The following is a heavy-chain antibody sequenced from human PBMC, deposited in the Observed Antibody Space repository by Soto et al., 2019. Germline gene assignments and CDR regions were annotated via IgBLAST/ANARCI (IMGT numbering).Heavy chain of an antibody. CDR2: ISYDGSNK. CDR1: GFTFSSYG. J-gene: IGHJ3*02. V-gene: IGHV3-30*18. D-gene: IGHD3-22*01. Sequence: QVQLVESGGGVVQPGRSLRLSCAASGFTFSSYGMHWVRQAPGKGLEWVAVISYDGSNKYYADSVKGRFTISRDNSKKPLYLQMNSLRADDTAVYYCAKDGPYDTALGAFDIWGQGTMVTVSS. CDR3: AKDGPYDTALGAFDI.